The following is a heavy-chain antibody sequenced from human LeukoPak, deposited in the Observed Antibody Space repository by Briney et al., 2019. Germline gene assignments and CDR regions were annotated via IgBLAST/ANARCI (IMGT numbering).Heavy chain of an antibody. Sequence: SETLSLTCAVYGGSFSGYYWSWIRQPPGKGLEWIGEINHSGSTNYNPSLKSRVTISVDTSKNQFSLKLSSVTAADTAVYYCARAPPNWNDVEDYWGQGTLVTVSS. V-gene: IGHV4-34*01. CDR1: GGSFSGYY. J-gene: IGHJ4*02. CDR3: ARAPPNWNDVEDY. CDR2: INHSGST. D-gene: IGHD1-1*01.